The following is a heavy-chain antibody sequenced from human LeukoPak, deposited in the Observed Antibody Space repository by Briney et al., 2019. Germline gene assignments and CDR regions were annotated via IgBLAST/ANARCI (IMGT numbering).Heavy chain of an antibody. CDR2: IYYSGST. D-gene: IGHD3-10*01. CDR1: GGSISSYY. V-gene: IGHV4-59*01. CDR3: ARDLEYYYAPGSGGGV. Sequence: SETLSLTCTVSGGSISSYYWSWIRQPPGKGLEWIGYIYYSGSTNYNPSLKSRVTISVDTSKNQFSLKLSSVTAADTAVYYCARDLEYYYAPGSGGGVWGQGTLVIVSS. J-gene: IGHJ4*02.